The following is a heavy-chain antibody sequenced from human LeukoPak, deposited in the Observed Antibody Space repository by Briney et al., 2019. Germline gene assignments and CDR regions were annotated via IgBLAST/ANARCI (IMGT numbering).Heavy chain of an antibody. CDR2: IYYSGST. V-gene: IGHV4-59*12. J-gene: IGHJ3*02. CDR3: AKYSDSDYTFDI. Sequence: SETLSLTCTVSGGSISSYYWSWIRQPPGKRLEWIGHIYYSGSTNYNPSLKSRVTISVDTSKNQFSLKLSSVTAADTAVYYCAKYSDSDYTFDIWGQGTMVTVSS. D-gene: IGHD5-12*01. CDR1: GGSISSYY.